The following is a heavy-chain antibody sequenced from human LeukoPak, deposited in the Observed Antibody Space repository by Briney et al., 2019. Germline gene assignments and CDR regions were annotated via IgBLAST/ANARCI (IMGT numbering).Heavy chain of an antibody. CDR1: GYTFTSYG. D-gene: IGHD6-13*01. CDR2: ISAYNGNT. V-gene: IGHV1-18*01. J-gene: IGHJ6*03. Sequence: ASVKVSCKASGYTFTSYGISWVRQAPGQGLEWMGWISAYNGNTNYAQKLQGRVTMTTDTSTSTAYMELRSLRSDDTAVYYCARQQQQLVRYYYYYMDVWGKGTTVTISS. CDR3: ARQQQQLVRYYYYYMDV.